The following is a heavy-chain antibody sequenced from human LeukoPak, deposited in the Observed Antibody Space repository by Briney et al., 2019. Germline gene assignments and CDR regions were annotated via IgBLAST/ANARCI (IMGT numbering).Heavy chain of an antibody. CDR3: AKGGSGYCSSTSCLYYFDY. Sequence: PGGSLRLPCAASGFTFSNCAMNWVRQAPGKGLEWVSTISGSADSTYYADSVKGRFTVSRDNSKNTLYLQMNSLRAEDTAVYYCAKGGSGYCSSTSCLYYFDYWGQGTLVTVSS. CDR1: GFTFSNCA. D-gene: IGHD2-2*01. J-gene: IGHJ4*02. V-gene: IGHV3-23*01. CDR2: ISGSADST.